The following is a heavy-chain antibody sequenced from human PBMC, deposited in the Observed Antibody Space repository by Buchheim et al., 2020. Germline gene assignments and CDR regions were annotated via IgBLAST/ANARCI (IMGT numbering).Heavy chain of an antibody. Sequence: QVQLVESGGGVVQPGRSLRLSCAASGFTFSSYGMHWVRQAPGKGLEWVAVIWYDGSNKYYADSVKGRFTISRDNSKNTLYLQMNSLRAEDTAVYYCARVSAVAGTWGFDPWGQGTL. CDR2: IWYDGSNK. J-gene: IGHJ5*02. CDR3: ARVSAVAGTWGFDP. D-gene: IGHD6-19*01. V-gene: IGHV3-33*01. CDR1: GFTFSSYG.